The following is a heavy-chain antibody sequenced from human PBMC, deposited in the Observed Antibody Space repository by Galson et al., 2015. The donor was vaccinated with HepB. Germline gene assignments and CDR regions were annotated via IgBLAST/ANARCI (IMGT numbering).Heavy chain of an antibody. CDR3: ARVGSGYYYSPDPRVYYYYMDV. CDR1: GGTFSSYA. CDR2: IIPIFGTA. D-gene: IGHD3-22*01. V-gene: IGHV1-69*13. J-gene: IGHJ6*03. Sequence: SVKVSCKASGGTFSSYAISWVRQAPGQGLEWMGGIIPIFGTANYAQKFQGRVTITADESTSTAYMELSSLRSEDTAVYYCARVGSGYYYSPDPRVYYYYMDVWGKGTTVTVSS.